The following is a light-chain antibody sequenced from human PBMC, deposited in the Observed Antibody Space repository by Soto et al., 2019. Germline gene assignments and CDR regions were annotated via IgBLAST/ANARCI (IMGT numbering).Light chain of an antibody. V-gene: IGKV1-5*03. CDR1: QGIRND. J-gene: IGKJ1*01. Sequence: DIQMTQSPSSLSVSVGDRVTITCRASQGIRNDLGWYQQKPGKAPKLLIYKASSLESGVPSRFSGSGSGTEFTLTISSLQPDDFATYYCQQYNSYSWTFGQGTKVDIK. CDR2: KAS. CDR3: QQYNSYSWT.